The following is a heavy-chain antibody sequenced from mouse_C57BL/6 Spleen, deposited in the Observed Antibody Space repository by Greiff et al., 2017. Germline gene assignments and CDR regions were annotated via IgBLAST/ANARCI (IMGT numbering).Heavy chain of an antibody. CDR1: GYSITSGYY. Sequence: EVQLQQSGPGLVKPSQSLSLTCSVTGYSITSGYYWNWIRQFPGNKLEWMGNISYDGSNNYNPSLKNRISNTRDTSKNQFFLKLNSVTTEDTATYYCARGAGLDYWGQGTTLTVSS. J-gene: IGHJ2*01. V-gene: IGHV3-6*01. CDR2: ISYDGSN. D-gene: IGHD3-3*01. CDR3: ARGAGLDY.